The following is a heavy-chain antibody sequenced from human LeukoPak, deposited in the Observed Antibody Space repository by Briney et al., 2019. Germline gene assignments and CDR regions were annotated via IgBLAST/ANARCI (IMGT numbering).Heavy chain of an antibody. CDR3: ASRYDYSNYIDY. D-gene: IGHD4-11*01. CDR2: IYYSGST. CDR1: GGSISSSSYY. V-gene: IGHV4-39*01. J-gene: IGHJ4*02. Sequence: SETLSLTCTVSGGSISSSSYYWGWIRQPPGKGLEWIGTIYYSGSTYYNPSLKSRVTLSVDTSKNQFSLKLSSVTAADTAVYYCASRYDYSNYIDYWGQGTLVTVSS.